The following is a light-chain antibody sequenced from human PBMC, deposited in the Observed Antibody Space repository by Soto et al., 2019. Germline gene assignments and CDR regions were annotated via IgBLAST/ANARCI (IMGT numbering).Light chain of an antibody. J-gene: IGLJ1*01. CDR3: SSHTTSNTRV. CDR1: NSDVGAYDF. CDR2: EVS. Sequence: QSVLTQPASVSGSPGQSNAISCTGNNSDVGAYDFVSWYQQHPDKAPKLLIYEVSNRPSGVSDRFSGSKSVNTATLTISGLQAEDEADYYCSSHTTSNTRVFGTGTKVTVL. V-gene: IGLV2-14*03.